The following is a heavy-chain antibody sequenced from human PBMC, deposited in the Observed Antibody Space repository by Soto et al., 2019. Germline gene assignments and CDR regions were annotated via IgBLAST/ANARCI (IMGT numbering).Heavy chain of an antibody. CDR1: GFPFSSYA. Sequence: GGSLRLSCAASGFPFSSYAVHWVRLAPGKGLEWVAVISFDGRNKYYGDSVKGRFTISRDNSKNTLYLQMNSLRAEDTAVYYCAKESLPYSSSWSFDYWGQGTLVTVSS. V-gene: IGHV3-30*04. J-gene: IGHJ4*02. CDR3: AKESLPYSSSWSFDY. CDR2: ISFDGRNK. D-gene: IGHD6-13*01.